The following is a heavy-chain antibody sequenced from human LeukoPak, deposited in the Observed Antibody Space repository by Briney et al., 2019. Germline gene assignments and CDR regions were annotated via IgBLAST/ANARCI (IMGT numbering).Heavy chain of an antibody. J-gene: IGHJ6*04. D-gene: IGHD3-10*02. CDR2: ISGSGNRT. V-gene: IGHV3-23*01. CDR1: GFTFDNYA. CDR3: AELGITMIGGV. Sequence: GGSLSLSCAASGFTFDNYALGWVRQAPGKGLVWVSGISGSGNRTYYADSVKGRFTISRDNSKNTLYLQMNSLRAEDTAVYYCAELGITMIGGVWGKGTTVTISS.